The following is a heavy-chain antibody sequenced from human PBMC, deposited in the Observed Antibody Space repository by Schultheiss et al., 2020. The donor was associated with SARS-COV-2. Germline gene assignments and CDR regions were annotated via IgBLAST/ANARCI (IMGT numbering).Heavy chain of an antibody. CDR2: IYYSGST. D-gene: IGHD3-22*01. Sequence: SETLSLTCTVSGGSISSGGYYWSWIRQSPGKGLEWIGYIYYSGSTYYNPSLKSRVTISVDTSKNQFSLKLSSVTAADTAVYYCAGHEWEDNYYDSSGYYSWFDPWGQGTLVTVSS. V-gene: IGHV4-31*03. J-gene: IGHJ5*02. CDR1: GGSISSGGYY. CDR3: AGHEWEDNYYDSSGYYSWFDP.